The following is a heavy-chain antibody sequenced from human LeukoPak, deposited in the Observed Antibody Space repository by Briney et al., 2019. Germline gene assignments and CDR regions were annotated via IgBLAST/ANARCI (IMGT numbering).Heavy chain of an antibody. CDR3: ARGGGEGYCSTTSCYGLYYFDY. D-gene: IGHD2-2*01. Sequence: PSETLSLTCTVSGGSISSYYWSWIRQPPGKGLEWIGYIYYSGSTNYNPSLKSRVTISVDTSNNQFSLKLSSVTAADTAVYYCARGGGEGYCSTTSCYGLYYFDYWGQGTLVTVSS. CDR2: IYYSGST. J-gene: IGHJ4*02. CDR1: GGSISSYY. V-gene: IGHV4-59*01.